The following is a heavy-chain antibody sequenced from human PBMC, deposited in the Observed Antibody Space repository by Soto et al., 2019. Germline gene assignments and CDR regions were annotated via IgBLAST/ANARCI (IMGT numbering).Heavy chain of an antibody. D-gene: IGHD2-2*01. Sequence: GGSLRLSCAASGFTFSDYYMSCIRQAPWKGLEWVSYISSSGSTIYYADSVKGRFTISRDNAKNSLYLQMNSLRAEDTAVYYCARDRYCSSTSCYDRYNWFRPWGQGTLVTVSS. V-gene: IGHV3-11*01. CDR2: ISSSGSTI. CDR1: GFTFSDYY. CDR3: ARDRYCSSTSCYDRYNWFRP. J-gene: IGHJ5*02.